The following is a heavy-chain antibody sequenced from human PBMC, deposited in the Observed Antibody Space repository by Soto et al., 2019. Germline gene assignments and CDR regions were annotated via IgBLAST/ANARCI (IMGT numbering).Heavy chain of an antibody. V-gene: IGHV4-59*08. D-gene: IGHD2-21*02. CDR1: GGSISSYY. CDR2: IYYSGST. J-gene: IGHJ5*02. Sequence: SETLSLTCTVSGGSISSYYWSWIRQPPGKGLEWIGYIYYSGSTNYNPSLKSRVTISVDTSKNQFSLKLSSVTAADTAVYYCARLWCGGDCYLGFPNWFDPWGQGTLVTVSS. CDR3: ARLWCGGDCYLGFPNWFDP.